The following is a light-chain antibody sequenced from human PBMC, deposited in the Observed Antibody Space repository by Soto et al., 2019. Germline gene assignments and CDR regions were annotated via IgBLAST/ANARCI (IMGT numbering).Light chain of an antibody. CDR3: QQSYNRPRT. V-gene: IGKV1-39*01. CDR2: GAS. J-gene: IGKJ1*01. CDR1: QNIRTL. Sequence: DIQLTQFPASLSAYVGDRVTITCRASQNIRTLLNWYQQKTGKAPKLLIYGASNLKSGVPSRFSAAGSGTEFALTITNLQPEDFATYYCQQSYNRPRTFGPGAKLEI.